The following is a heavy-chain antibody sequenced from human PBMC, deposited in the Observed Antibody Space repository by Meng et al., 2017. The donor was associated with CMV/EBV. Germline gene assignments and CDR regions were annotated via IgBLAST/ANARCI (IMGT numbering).Heavy chain of an antibody. D-gene: IGHD6-13*01. V-gene: IGHV3-9*01. Sequence: GGSLRLSCAASGFTFDDYAMHWVRQAPGKGLEWVSGISWNSGSIGYADSVKGRFTISRDNAKNSLYLQMNSLRAEDTALYYCAKGEPTPIAAVGLVDYWGQGTLVTVSS. CDR2: ISWNSGSI. J-gene: IGHJ4*02. CDR1: GFTFDDYA. CDR3: AKGEPTPIAAVGLVDY.